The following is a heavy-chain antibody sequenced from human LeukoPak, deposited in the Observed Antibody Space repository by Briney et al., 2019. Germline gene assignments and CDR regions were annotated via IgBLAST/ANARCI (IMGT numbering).Heavy chain of an antibody. CDR2: INHSGST. Sequence: TSETLSLTCAVYGGSFSGYYWSWIRQPPGKGLEWIGEINHSGSTNYNPSLKSRVTISVDTSKNQFSLKLSSVTAADTAVYYCARGGSSGPRTEVVFFDYWGQGTLVTVPS. CDR1: GGSFSGYY. V-gene: IGHV4-34*01. CDR3: ARGGSSGPRTEVVFFDY. D-gene: IGHD6-19*01. J-gene: IGHJ4*02.